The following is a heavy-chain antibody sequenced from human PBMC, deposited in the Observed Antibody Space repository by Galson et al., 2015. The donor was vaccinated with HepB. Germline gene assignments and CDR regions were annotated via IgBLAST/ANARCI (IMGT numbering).Heavy chain of an antibody. J-gene: IGHJ4*02. CDR2: IKSKTDGGTT. CDR3: TTDPSAAAVDY. Sequence: SLRLSCAASGFTFSNAWMSWVRQAPGKGLEWVGRIKSKTDGGTTDYAAPVKGRFTISRDDSKNTLYLQMNSLKTEDTAVYYCTTDPSAAAVDYWGQGTLVTVSS. D-gene: IGHD6-13*01. V-gene: IGHV3-15*01. CDR1: GFTFSNAW.